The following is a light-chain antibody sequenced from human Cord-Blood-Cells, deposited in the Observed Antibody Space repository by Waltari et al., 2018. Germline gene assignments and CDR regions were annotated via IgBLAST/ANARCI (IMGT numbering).Light chain of an antibody. CDR1: QSVLYSSNNKNY. CDR2: WAA. J-gene: IGKJ2*01. CDR3: QQYYSTPYT. Sequence: DIVMTQSPDSLAVSLGERATINCKSSQSVLYSSNNKNYLAWYQQKTGQPPKLVIYWAATRESGVPDRFSGSGSGTDFTLTISSLQAEDVAVYYCQQYYSTPYTFGQGTKLEIK. V-gene: IGKV4-1*01.